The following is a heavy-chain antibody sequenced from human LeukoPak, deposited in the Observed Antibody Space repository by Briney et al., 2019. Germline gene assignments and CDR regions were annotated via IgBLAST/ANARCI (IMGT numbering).Heavy chain of an antibody. J-gene: IGHJ4*02. CDR1: GGSISSYY. D-gene: IGHD7-27*01. CDR3: ARANWGDLLDY. V-gene: IGHV4-59*01. CDR2: IYYSGST. Sequence: PSETLSLTCTVSGGSISSYYWSWIRQPPGKGLEWIGYIYYSGSTNSNPSLKSRVTISVDTSKNQFSLKLTSVTAADTAVYYCARANWGDLLDYWGQGTLVTVSS.